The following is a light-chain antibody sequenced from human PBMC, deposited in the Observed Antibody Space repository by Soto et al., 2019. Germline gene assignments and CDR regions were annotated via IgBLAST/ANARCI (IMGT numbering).Light chain of an antibody. V-gene: IGLV1-44*01. CDR3: AAWDDSLNGRV. CDR2: SNN. Sequence: QSVLTQPPSASGTPGQRVTISCSGSSSNIGSNPVNWYQQLPGTAPKLLIYSNNQRPSGVPARFSGSKSGTSASLAISGLQSEDEADYYCAAWDDSLNGRVFGGGTKLTVL. CDR1: SSNIGSNP. J-gene: IGLJ3*02.